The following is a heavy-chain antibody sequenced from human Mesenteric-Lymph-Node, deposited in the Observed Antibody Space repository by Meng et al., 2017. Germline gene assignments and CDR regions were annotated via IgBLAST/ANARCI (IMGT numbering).Heavy chain of an antibody. CDR3: ARAGGSGTIDAFDI. D-gene: IGHD3-10*01. Sequence: SVKVSCKASGGTFSSYAISWVRQAPGQGLEWMGRIIPILGIANYAQKFQGRVTITADKSTSTAYMELSSLRSEDTAVYYCARAGGSGTIDAFDIWGQGTMVTVSS. CDR2: IIPILGIA. V-gene: IGHV1-69*04. J-gene: IGHJ3*02. CDR1: GGTFSSYA.